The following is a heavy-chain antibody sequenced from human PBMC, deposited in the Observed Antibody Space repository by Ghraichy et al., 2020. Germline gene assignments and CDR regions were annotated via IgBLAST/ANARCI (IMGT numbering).Heavy chain of an antibody. J-gene: IGHJ6*03. CDR3: ARAGAGRLQYYYYMDV. CDR2: IWSDASHK. Sequence: GESLNISCAASKFTFSNYGMHWVRQAPDRGLQWVALIWSDASHKYYTNSVEGRFPISRDNFKNTLSLQMNSLRGEDTGIYYCARAGAGRLQYYYYMDVWGEGTTVTVSS. D-gene: IGHD3-16*01. CDR1: KFTFSNYG. V-gene: IGHV3-33*01.